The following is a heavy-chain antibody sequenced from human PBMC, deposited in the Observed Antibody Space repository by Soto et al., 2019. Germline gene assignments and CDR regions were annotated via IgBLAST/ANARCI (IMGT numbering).Heavy chain of an antibody. D-gene: IGHD2-2*01. CDR3: ARVLGRGYAAFDI. CDR2: IYSGGST. Sequence: PGGSLRLSCAASGFTVSSNYMSWVRQAPGKGLEWVSVIYSGGSTYYADSVKGRFTISRHNSKNTLYLQMNSLRAEDTAVYYCARVLGRGYAAFDIWGQGTMVTVSS. V-gene: IGHV3-53*04. J-gene: IGHJ3*02. CDR1: GFTVSSNY.